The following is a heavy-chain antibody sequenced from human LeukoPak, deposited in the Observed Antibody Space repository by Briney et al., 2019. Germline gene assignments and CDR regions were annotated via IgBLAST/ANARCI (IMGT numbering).Heavy chain of an antibody. CDR1: GFXFSSYW. CDR2: VKSDGSRT. CDR3: ARISGTPSNFDY. J-gene: IGHJ4*02. V-gene: IGHV3-74*01. Sequence: GGSLRLSCAASGFXFSSYWMHWVRQVPGKGLVWVSRVKSDGSRTGYADSVKGRFTISRDNAKNTLYLQMNSLRAEDTAVYYCARISGTPSNFDYWGQGTLVTVSS. D-gene: IGHD1-7*01.